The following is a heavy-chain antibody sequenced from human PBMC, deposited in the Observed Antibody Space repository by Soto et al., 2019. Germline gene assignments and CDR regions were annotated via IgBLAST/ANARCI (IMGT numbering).Heavy chain of an antibody. Sequence: EVQLVESGGGLVQPGGSLRLSCAASGFTFSSYSMNWVRQAPGKGLEGVSYISSSSSTIYYADSVKGRFTISRDNAKNSLYLQMNSLRADDTAVYYCARARGDYTIYYYSYYMDVWGKGTTVTVSS. CDR3: ARARGDYTIYYYSYYMDV. J-gene: IGHJ6*03. V-gene: IGHV3-48*01. CDR2: ISSSSSTI. D-gene: IGHD4-17*01. CDR1: GFTFSSYS.